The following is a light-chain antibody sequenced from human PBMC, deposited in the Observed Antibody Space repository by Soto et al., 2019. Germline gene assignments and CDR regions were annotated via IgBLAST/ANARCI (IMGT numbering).Light chain of an antibody. V-gene: IGKV1-5*03. Sequence: DIQMTQSPSTLSASVGDRVSIACRASQSVSTWLAWYQQKPGKGPKLLIYKASTLESGVPSRFSGGGSGTEFTLTISGLQPDDFATYFCQHYESYPHTFGRGTKVDIK. CDR2: KAS. CDR3: QHYESYPHT. J-gene: IGKJ4*01. CDR1: QSVSTW.